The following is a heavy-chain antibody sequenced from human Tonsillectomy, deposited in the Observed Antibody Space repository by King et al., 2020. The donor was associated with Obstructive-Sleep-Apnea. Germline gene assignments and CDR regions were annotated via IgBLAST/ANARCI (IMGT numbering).Heavy chain of an antibody. CDR1: GYTFADYH. D-gene: IGHD4-17*01. CDR2: INPISGGT. J-gene: IGHJ4*02. Sequence: VQLVESGAEVKKPGASVKVSCKASGYTFADYHMYWVRQAPGQGLEWMGWINPISGGTNYAQKFQGRVTMTRDTSISTAYMELSRLRSDDTAVYYCATVAVSTATFYLDYWGQGTLVTVSP. CDR3: ATVAVSTATFYLDY. V-gene: IGHV1-2*02.